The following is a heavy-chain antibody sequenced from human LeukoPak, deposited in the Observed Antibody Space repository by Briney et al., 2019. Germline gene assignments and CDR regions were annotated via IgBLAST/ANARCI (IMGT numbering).Heavy chain of an antibody. CDR1: GYTFTSYD. CDR2: INPNSGGT. D-gene: IGHD4-17*01. CDR3: ARNIPRDYGDYVGY. Sequence: ASVKVSCKASGYTFTSYDINWVRQAPGQGLEWMGRINPNSGGTDYAQKFQGRVTMTRDTSISTAYMELRRLRSDDTAMYFCARNIPRDYGDYVGYWGQGTLVTVSS. J-gene: IGHJ4*02. V-gene: IGHV1-2*06.